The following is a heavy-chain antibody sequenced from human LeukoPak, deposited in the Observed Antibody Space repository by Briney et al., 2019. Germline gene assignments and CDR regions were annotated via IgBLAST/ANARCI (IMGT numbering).Heavy chain of an antibody. CDR2: ISGSGGST. V-gene: IGHV3-23*01. Sequence: GGSLRLSCAASGFTFSSYAMSWVRQAPGKGLEWVSAISGSGGSTYYADSVKGRYTISRDNSKNTLYLQMNSLRAEDTAVYYCARVDFWNGGYFDYWGQGTLVTVSS. J-gene: IGHJ4*02. D-gene: IGHD3-3*01. CDR1: GFTFSSYA. CDR3: ARVDFWNGGYFDY.